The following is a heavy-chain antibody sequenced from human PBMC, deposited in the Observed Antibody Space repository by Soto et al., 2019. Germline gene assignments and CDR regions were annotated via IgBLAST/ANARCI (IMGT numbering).Heavy chain of an antibody. J-gene: IGHJ4*02. Sequence: EVQLVESGRGLVQPGESLRLSCAASGFTFSSYWMHWIRQAPGKGLVWVSRVSSDGSSTVYANSVKGQLTISRDNAKNTLYLHINSLSDEDTAVYYCARGLPNFSSFDSWGQGTLVTVSS. V-gene: IGHV3-74*01. CDR1: GFTFSSYW. CDR3: ARGLPNFSSFDS. CDR2: VSSDGSST. D-gene: IGHD5-12*01.